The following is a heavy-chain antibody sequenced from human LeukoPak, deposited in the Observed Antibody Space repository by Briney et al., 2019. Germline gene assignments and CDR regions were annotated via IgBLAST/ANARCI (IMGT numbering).Heavy chain of an antibody. CDR2: IYYRGST. J-gene: IGHJ4*02. CDR1: GGSTNNYY. CDR3: ARGGDYGDLRYFDY. D-gene: IGHD4-17*01. V-gene: IGHV4-59*01. Sequence: SQRMSPTCTITGGSTNNYYWSWIWQRPGKGLKRMGYIYYRGSTNYNPSLKSRVTFSVDTSKNQFSLKLNSVPAADTAVYYCARGGDYGDLRYFDYWGQGTLVTVSS.